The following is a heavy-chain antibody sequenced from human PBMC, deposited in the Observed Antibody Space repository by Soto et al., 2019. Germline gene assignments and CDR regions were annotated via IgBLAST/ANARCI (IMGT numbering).Heavy chain of an antibody. CDR3: ASSAGGPAAFDY. D-gene: IGHD2-2*01. CDR1: GGSISSGGYY. CDR2: IYYSGST. V-gene: IGHV4-31*03. Sequence: QVQLQESGPGLVKPSQTLSLTCTVSGGSISSGGYYWSWIRQHPGKGLECIGYIYYSGSTYYNPSLKSRVTIYVDTSKNRFSLKLSSVTAAATAVYYCASSAGGPAAFDYWGQGTLVTVSS. J-gene: IGHJ4*02.